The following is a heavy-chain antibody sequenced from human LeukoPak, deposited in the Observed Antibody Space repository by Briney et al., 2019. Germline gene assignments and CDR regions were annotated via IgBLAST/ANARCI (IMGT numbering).Heavy chain of an antibody. J-gene: IGHJ1*01. CDR3: ATSGPSPTAGTRYFQH. CDR2: FDPEDGET. Sequence: MGXFDPEDGETIYAQKFQGRVTMTEDTSTDTAYMELSSLRSEDTAVYYCATSGPSPTAGTRYFQHWGQGTLVTVSS. V-gene: IGHV1-24*01. D-gene: IGHD6-13*01.